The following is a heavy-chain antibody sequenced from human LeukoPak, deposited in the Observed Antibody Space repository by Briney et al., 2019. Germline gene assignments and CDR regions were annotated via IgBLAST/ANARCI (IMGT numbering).Heavy chain of an antibody. D-gene: IGHD6-13*01. Sequence: PSETLSLTCTVPGGSTSSYYWSWIRQAPGKGLELIGYSDYNGITKYKPSLKSRGTTSVDTSKNQFSLKLRSVTAADTAVYYCARDRTIAADGTVYFYGMHVWGQGTTVTVSS. V-gene: IGHV4-59*01. J-gene: IGHJ6*02. CDR3: ARDRTIAADGTVYFYGMHV. CDR2: SDYNGIT. CDR1: GGSTSSYY.